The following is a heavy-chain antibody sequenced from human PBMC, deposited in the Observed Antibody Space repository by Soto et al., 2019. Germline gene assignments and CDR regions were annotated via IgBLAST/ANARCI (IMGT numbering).Heavy chain of an antibody. Sequence: QVQLVESGEGVVQPGRSLRLSCAASGFTFSSYGMHWVRQAPGKGLEWVAVIWYDGSNKYYADSVKGRFTISRDNSKNTLYLQMNSLRAEDTAVYYCARDTARDKVRIYYGMDVWGQGTTVTVSS. D-gene: IGHD3-10*01. V-gene: IGHV3-33*01. J-gene: IGHJ6*02. CDR1: GFTFSSYG. CDR3: ARDTARDKVRIYYGMDV. CDR2: IWYDGSNK.